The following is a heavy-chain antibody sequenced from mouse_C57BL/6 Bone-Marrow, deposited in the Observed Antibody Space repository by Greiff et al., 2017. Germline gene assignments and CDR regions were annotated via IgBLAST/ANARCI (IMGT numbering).Heavy chain of an antibody. CDR1: GYTFTDYY. D-gene: IGHD3-1*01. CDR2: IYPGSGNT. V-gene: IGHV1-76*01. Sequence: QVQLQQSGAELVRPGASVKLSCKASGYTFTDYYINWVKQRPGQGLEWIARIYPGSGNTYYNEKFKGKATLTAEKSSSTAYMQLSSLTSEDSAVYFCARFSGAMDYWGQGTSVTVSS. CDR3: ARFSGAMDY. J-gene: IGHJ4*01.